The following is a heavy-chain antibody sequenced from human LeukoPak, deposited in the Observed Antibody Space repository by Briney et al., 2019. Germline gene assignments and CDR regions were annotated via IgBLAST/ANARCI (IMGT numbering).Heavy chain of an antibody. CDR1: GFTFSSYG. CDR2: IRYDGSNK. D-gene: IGHD3-9*01. Sequence: PGGSLRLSCPASGFTFSSYGMHWVRQAPGKGLEWVAFIRYDGSNKYYADSVKGRFTISRDNSKNTLYLQMNSLRAEDTAVYYCAKLVLRYFDWLMDYWGQGTLVTVSS. V-gene: IGHV3-30*02. J-gene: IGHJ4*02. CDR3: AKLVLRYFDWLMDY.